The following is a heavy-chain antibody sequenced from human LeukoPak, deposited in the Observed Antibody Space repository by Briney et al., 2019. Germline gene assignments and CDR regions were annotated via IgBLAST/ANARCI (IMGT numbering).Heavy chain of an antibody. CDR1: GYTFTGYY. V-gene: IGHV1-18*04. CDR2: INAYNGNT. J-gene: IGHJ4*02. CDR3: ARVEAYCTRTSCHDY. D-gene: IGHD2-2*01. Sequence: ASVKVSCKASGYTFTGYYMHWVRQAPGQGLEWMGWINAYNGNTEYAQKFQGRVTMTTDTSTSTASMELRSLRSDDTAVYYCARVEAYCTRTSCHDYWGLGTLVTVSS.